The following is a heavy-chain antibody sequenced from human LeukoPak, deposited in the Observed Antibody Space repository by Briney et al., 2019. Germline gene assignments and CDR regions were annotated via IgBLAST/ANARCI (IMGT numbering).Heavy chain of an antibody. V-gene: IGHV4-34*01. Sequence: PSETLSLTCAVYGESFSGYYWGWIRQPPGKGLEWIGEINHSGSTNYNPSLKSRVTISVDTSKNQFSLKLSSVTAADTAVYYCARRGAAGIGYWGQGTLVTVSS. CDR3: ARRGAAGIGY. CDR1: GESFSGYY. D-gene: IGHD6-13*01. CDR2: INHSGST. J-gene: IGHJ4*02.